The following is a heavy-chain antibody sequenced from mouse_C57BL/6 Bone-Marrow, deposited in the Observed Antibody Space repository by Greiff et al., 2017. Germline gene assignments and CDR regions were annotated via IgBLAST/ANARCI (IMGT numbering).Heavy chain of an antibody. D-gene: IGHD1-1*01. CDR2: ILPSIGRT. Sequence: VQLQQSGSELRSPGSSVKLSCKDFDSEVFPIAYMSWVRQKPGHGFEWIGGILPSIGRTIYGEKFEDKATLDADTLSNTAYLELNSLTSEDSAIYYCARSYYGSSCWYFDVWGTGTTVTVSS. J-gene: IGHJ1*03. V-gene: IGHV15-2*01. CDR3: ARSYYGSSCWYFDV. CDR1: DSEVFPIAY.